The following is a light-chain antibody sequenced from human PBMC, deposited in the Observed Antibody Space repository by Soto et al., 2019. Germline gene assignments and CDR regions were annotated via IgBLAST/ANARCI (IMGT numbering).Light chain of an antibody. CDR1: RSVSTS. CDR2: AAT. V-gene: IGKV1-39*01. Sequence: PSFLSASVGDRVTITCRASRSVSTSLNWYQQKPGKAPKVLIYAATNLQRGIPSRFSGGGFGTEFTLTISSLEPEDFATYYCQQSYSTRWTFGQGTKVDIK. CDR3: QQSYSTRWT. J-gene: IGKJ1*01.